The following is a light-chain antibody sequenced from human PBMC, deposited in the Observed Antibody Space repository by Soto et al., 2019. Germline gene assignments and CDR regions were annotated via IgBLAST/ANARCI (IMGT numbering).Light chain of an antibody. V-gene: IGKV3-15*01. CDR3: QQYKNWPPLT. J-gene: IGKJ4*01. Sequence: EIVMTQSTATVSVSPGETATLSCRASQSVSYNLAWYQQKPGQGLRLLIYGAFTRATVIPARFSGSGSGTEFTLTIISLQSEDFAVYYCQQYKNWPPLTFGGGTKVEIK. CDR1: QSVSYN. CDR2: GAF.